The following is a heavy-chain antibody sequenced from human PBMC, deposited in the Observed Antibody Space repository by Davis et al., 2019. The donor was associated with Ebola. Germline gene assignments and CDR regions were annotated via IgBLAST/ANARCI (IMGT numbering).Heavy chain of an antibody. Sequence: SETLSLTCTVSDGSISSYYWSWIRQPPGKGLEWIRYIYYSGSTNYNPSLKSRVTISVDTSKNQFSLKLSSVTAADTAVYYCAREDYYDSSGFYYGMDVWGKGTTVTVSS. D-gene: IGHD3-22*01. CDR1: DGSISSYY. CDR3: AREDYYDSSGFYYGMDV. CDR2: IYYSGST. V-gene: IGHV4-59*01. J-gene: IGHJ6*04.